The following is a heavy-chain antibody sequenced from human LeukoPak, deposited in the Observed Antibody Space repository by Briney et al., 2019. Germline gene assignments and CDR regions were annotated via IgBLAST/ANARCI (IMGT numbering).Heavy chain of an antibody. CDR3: AKGYRNHLLILLDS. CDR1: GFTFSDYN. CDR2: ISRSGSTK. J-gene: IGHJ5*01. Sequence: GGSLRLSCAASGFTFSDYNMRWIRQAPGKGLEWVSSISRSGSTKYYADSVKGRFTISRDNAKNSLFLQMNSLRAADTAVYYCAKGYRNHLLILLDSWGQGTLVTVSS. V-gene: IGHV3-11*04. D-gene: IGHD3-16*01.